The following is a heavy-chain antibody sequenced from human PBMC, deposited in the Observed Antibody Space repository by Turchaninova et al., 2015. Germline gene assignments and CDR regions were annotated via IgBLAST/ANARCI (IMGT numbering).Heavy chain of an antibody. J-gene: IGHJ4*02. Sequence: QVQLVVSGGGVGETGRSWRSSWRGVGFTFRRLGMNLVRQAPCKVFDGVELIWYDGTLKYYGDSVKGRFTISRDNSKNTQYLQMNNVRADDTAVYYCARDRGGSGSFWTFDHWGQGTLVTVSS. CDR3: ARDRGGSGSFWTFDH. V-gene: IGHV3-33*01. D-gene: IGHD3-10*01. CDR2: IWYDGTLK. CDR1: GFTFRRLG.